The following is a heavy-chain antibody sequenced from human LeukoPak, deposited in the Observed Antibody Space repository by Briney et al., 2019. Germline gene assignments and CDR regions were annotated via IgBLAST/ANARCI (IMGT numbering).Heavy chain of an antibody. Sequence: GGSLRLSCAASGFTLSNNYMSWVRQAPGKGLEWVSIIYSGGSTYYADSVKGRFTFSRDNSMNTQYLQMNRMRDEDTAVYYCARVPESGYAFFDICGQGTMVTVSS. J-gene: IGHJ3*02. CDR1: GFTLSNNY. CDR2: IYSGGST. CDR3: ARVPESGYAFFDI. D-gene: IGHD5-12*01. V-gene: IGHV3-53*01.